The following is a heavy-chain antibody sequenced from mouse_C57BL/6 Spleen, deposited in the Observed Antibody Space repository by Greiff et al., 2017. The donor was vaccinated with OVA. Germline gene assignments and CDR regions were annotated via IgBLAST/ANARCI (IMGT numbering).Heavy chain of an antibody. CDR1: GYTFTSYW. V-gene: IGHV1-52*01. CDR3: ARDFPYAMDY. CDR2: IDSSDSET. J-gene: IGHJ4*01. Sequence: QVQLQQPGAELVRPGSSVKLSCKASGYTFTSYWMHWVKQRPIQGLEWIGNIDSSDSETHYNQKFKDKATLTVDKSSSTAYMQLSSLTSEDSAVYYCARDFPYAMDYWGQGTSVTVSS.